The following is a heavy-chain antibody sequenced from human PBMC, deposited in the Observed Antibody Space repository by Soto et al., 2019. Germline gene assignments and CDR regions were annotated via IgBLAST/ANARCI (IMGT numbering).Heavy chain of an antibody. CDR1: GDTVSKFL. CDR3: AREIGYGDFSAALLD. Sequence: SVKVSCKASGDTVSKFLINWVRQAPGQGPEWMGGIIPMFGTTNYARKFRGRLTITADESTTTAYMELSSLQSEDTAVYYCAREIGYGDFSAALLDWGQGTLVTVSS. J-gene: IGHJ4*02. V-gene: IGHV1-69*13. CDR2: IIPMFGTT. D-gene: IGHD4-17*01.